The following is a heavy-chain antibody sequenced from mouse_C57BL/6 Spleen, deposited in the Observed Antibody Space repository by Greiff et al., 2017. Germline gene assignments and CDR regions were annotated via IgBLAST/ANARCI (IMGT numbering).Heavy chain of an antibody. CDR1: GYTFTSYW. CDR2: IDPSDSYT. Sequence: QVQLQQPGAELVKPGASVKLSCKASGYTFTSYWMQWVKQRPGQGLEWIGEIDPSDSYTNYNQKFKGKATLTVDTSSSTAYMQLSSLTSEDSAVYYCARRDYGSSDGFAYWGQGTLVTVSA. D-gene: IGHD1-1*01. V-gene: IGHV1-50*01. CDR3: ARRDYGSSDGFAY. J-gene: IGHJ3*01.